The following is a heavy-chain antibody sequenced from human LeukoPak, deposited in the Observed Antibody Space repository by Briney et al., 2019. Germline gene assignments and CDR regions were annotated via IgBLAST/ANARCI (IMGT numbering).Heavy chain of an antibody. Sequence: PGGSLRLSCAASGFTFSSYSMSWVRQAPGKGLEWVSSISSGSSYIYYAYSVKGRFTISRDNAKNSLYLQMNSLRAEDTAVYYCARDLSSSWSPIAYYYYGMDVWGQGTTVTVSS. J-gene: IGHJ6*02. V-gene: IGHV3-21*01. CDR3: ARDLSSSWSPIAYYYYGMDV. CDR1: GFTFSSYS. CDR2: ISSGSSYI. D-gene: IGHD6-13*01.